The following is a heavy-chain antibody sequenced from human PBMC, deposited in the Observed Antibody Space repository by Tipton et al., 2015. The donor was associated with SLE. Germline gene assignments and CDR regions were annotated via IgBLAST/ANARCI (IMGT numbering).Heavy chain of an antibody. D-gene: IGHD2-21*01. CDR1: GGSISSSSYY. CDR3: ARGYSPLKRGGYNY. J-gene: IGHJ4*02. V-gene: IGHV4-39*07. CDR2: IYYSGST. Sequence: TLSLTCTVSGGSISSSSYYWGWIRQPPGKGMEWIGSIYYSGSTYYNPSLKSRVTISVDTSKNQFSLKLSSVTAADTAVYYCARGYSPLKRGGYNYWGQGTLVTVSS.